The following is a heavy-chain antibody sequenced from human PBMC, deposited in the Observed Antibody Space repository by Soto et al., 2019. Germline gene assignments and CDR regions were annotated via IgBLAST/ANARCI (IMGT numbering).Heavy chain of an antibody. D-gene: IGHD4-4*01. Sequence: SETLSRTCAVSGGSISSGGYSGIWVRQPPGKVLEWIGYIYQSGSTYYNPSLKSRVTISVDRSRNQFSLKLSSVTAADTAVYFCATQSYSNSGAYYYYAMDVWGQGTTVTVSS. CDR3: ATQSYSNSGAYYYYAMDV. V-gene: IGHV4-30-2*01. J-gene: IGHJ6*02. CDR1: GGSISSGGYS. CDR2: IYQSGST.